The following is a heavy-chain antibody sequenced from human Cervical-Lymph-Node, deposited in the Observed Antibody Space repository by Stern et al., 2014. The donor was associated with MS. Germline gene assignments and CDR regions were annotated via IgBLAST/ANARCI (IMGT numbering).Heavy chain of an antibody. CDR2: INPKSGVT. J-gene: IGHJ4*02. D-gene: IGHD2-15*01. CDR3: ATRRGCSGGSCSSRSLDY. Sequence: VQLVESGADVKKPGASVKVSCKASGYTFTAYNMHWLRQAPGQALEWMGRINPKSGVTNYAQKFQDRVTMTRDPSISTVYMELSRLRSNDTAMYYCATRRGCSGGSCSSRSLDYWGQGTLVTVSS. V-gene: IGHV1-2*06. CDR1: GYTFTAYN.